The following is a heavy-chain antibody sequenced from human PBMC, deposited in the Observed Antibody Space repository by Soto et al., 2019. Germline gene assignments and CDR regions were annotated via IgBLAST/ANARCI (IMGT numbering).Heavy chain of an antibody. V-gene: IGHV3-23*01. Sequence: PGGSLRLSCAASGFTFSSYAMSWVRQAPGKGLEWVSAISGSGGSTYYADSVKGRFTISRDNSENTLYLQMSSLRAEDTAAYYCVRSDYGSGSHSVYYGMDVWGQGTAVTVSS. D-gene: IGHD3-10*01. CDR2: ISGSGGST. CDR3: VRSDYGSGSHSVYYGMDV. CDR1: GFTFSSYA. J-gene: IGHJ6*02.